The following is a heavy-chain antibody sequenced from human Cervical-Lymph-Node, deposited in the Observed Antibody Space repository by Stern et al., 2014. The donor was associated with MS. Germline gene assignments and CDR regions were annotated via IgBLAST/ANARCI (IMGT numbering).Heavy chain of an antibody. CDR3: TRASGGRCSNWFDH. V-gene: IGHV2-70*01. D-gene: IGHD2-15*01. J-gene: IGHJ5*02. CDR1: GFSLTTGEMC. Sequence: QITLKESGPALVKPTQTLTLTSTFSGFSLTTGEMCVSWIRQPPGKALEWLALITWDDEKYYNASLKTRLTISKDTSKNQVVLTMTDMDPVDTATYYCTRASGGRCSNWFDHWGQGTLVTVSS. CDR2: ITWDDEK.